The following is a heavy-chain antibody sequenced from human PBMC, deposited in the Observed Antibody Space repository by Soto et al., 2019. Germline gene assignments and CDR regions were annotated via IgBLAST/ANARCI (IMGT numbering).Heavy chain of an antibody. J-gene: IGHJ4*02. CDR2: ISSSSSYI. CDR1: GFTFSSYS. D-gene: IGHD2-21*02. V-gene: IGHV3-21*01. Sequence: SCAASGFTFSSYSMNWVRQAPGKGLEWVSSISSSSSYIYYADSVKGRFTISRDNAKNSLYLQMNSLRAEDTAVYYCARGLAYCGGDCQRGGYWGQGTLVTVSS. CDR3: ARGLAYCGGDCQRGGY.